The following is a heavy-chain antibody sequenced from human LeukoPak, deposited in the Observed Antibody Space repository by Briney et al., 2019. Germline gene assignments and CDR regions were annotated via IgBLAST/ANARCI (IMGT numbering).Heavy chain of an antibody. D-gene: IGHD3-22*01. Sequence: GGSLRLSCAASGFTFSGHGMHWVRQAPGKGLEWVAIISYDGSTTYYADSVKGRFTISRDNSKNTLFLQMNSLRAEDTAVYYCARDRDYSDRSGYYYVFYYWGQGTLVTVSS. CDR3: ARDRDYSDRSGYYYVFYY. J-gene: IGHJ4*02. V-gene: IGHV3-30*03. CDR2: ISYDGSTT. CDR1: GFTFSGHG.